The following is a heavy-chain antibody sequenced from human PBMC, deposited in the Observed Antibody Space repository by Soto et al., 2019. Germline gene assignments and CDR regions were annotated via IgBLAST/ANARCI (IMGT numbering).Heavy chain of an antibody. CDR3: ARLRTYDLMTAPDY. CDR2: IYHSGRT. J-gene: IGHJ4*02. Sequence: QVQLQESGPGLVKPSGTLSLTCVVSGGSISSSNWWRWVRQPPGKGLEWIGEIYHSGRTNYNPSLKSRVTISLDKSKNQFSLKLSSVTAADTAVYYCARLRTYDLMTAPDYWGQGTLVTVSS. CDR1: GGSISSSNW. D-gene: IGHD3-9*01. V-gene: IGHV4-4*02.